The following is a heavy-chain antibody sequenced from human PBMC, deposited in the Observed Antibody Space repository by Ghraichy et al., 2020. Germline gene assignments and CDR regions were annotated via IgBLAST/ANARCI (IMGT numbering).Heavy chain of an antibody. CDR2: INHSGST. V-gene: IGHV4-34*01. CDR3: ARGLSLLRYGSLYNWFDP. D-gene: IGHD1-26*01. CDR1: GGSFSGYY. Sequence: SQTLSLTCAVYGGSFSGYYWSWIRQPPGKGLEWIGEINHSGSTNYNPSLKSRVTISVDTSKNQFSLKLSSVTAADTAVYYCARGLSLLRYGSLYNWFDPRGQGTLVTVSS. J-gene: IGHJ5*02.